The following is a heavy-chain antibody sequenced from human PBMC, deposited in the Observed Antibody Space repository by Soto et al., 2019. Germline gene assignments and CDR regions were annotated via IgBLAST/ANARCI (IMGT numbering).Heavy chain of an antibody. CDR1: GGSISSSSYY. D-gene: IGHD3-3*01. Sequence: SETLSLTCTVSGGSISSSSYYWGWIRQPPGKGLEWIGSIYYSGSTNYNPSLKSRVTISVDTSKNQFSLKLSSVTAADTAVYYCASSSELRFLEWDSYYYYYGMDVWGQGTTVTVSS. V-gene: IGHV4-39*07. CDR3: ASSSELRFLEWDSYYYYYGMDV. CDR2: IYYSGST. J-gene: IGHJ6*02.